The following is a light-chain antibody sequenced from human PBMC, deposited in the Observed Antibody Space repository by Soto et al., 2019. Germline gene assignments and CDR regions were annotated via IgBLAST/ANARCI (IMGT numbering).Light chain of an antibody. CDR2: DAY. V-gene: IGKV3-20*01. J-gene: IGKJ5*01. Sequence: IVLTQSPCTLSLSPGERATLSCRASQSVSSSYLAWYQQKPGQAPRLLIYDAYNRATGIPPRFSGSGSGTDFTLTINRLEPEDSAVYYCQHYDSSPPYTFGQGTRLEI. CDR3: QHYDSSPPYT. CDR1: QSVSSSY.